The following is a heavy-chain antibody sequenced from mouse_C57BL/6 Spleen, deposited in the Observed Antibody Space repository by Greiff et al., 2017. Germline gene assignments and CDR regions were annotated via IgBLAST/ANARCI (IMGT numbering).Heavy chain of an antibody. V-gene: IGHV1-55*01. CDR2: IYPGSGST. CDR3: ARVVYGNWYFDV. Sequence: QVQLQQPGAELVKPGASVKMSCKASGYTFTSYWITWVKQRPGQGLEWIGDIYPGSGSTNYNEKLKSKATLTVDTSSSTAYMQLSSLTSEDSAVYYCARVVYGNWYFDVWGTGTTVTVSS. D-gene: IGHD2-1*01. CDR1: GYTFTSYW. J-gene: IGHJ1*03.